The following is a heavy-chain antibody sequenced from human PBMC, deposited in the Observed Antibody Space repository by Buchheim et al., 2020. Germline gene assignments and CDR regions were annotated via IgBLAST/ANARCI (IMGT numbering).Heavy chain of an antibody. CDR2: INHSGST. J-gene: IGHJ4*02. D-gene: IGHD6-19*01. CDR1: GGSFSGYY. CDR3: ARDSGYSSGWYNY. V-gene: IGHV4-34*01. Sequence: QVQLQQWGAGLLKPSETLSLTCAVYGGSFSGYYWSWIRQPPGKGLEWIGEINHSGSTNYNPSLKSRVTISVDTSKNQFSHKLSSVTAADTAVYYCARDSGYSSGWYNYWGQGTL.